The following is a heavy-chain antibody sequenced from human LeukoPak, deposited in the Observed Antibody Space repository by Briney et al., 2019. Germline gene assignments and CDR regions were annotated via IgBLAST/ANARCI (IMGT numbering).Heavy chain of an antibody. CDR2: ISGSGGST. CDR1: GFTFSSYA. J-gene: IGHJ4*02. D-gene: IGHD2-2*01. CDR3: AKDEGYCSSTSCSFDY. V-gene: IGHV3-23*01. Sequence: QAGGSLRLSCAASGFTFSSYAMSWVRQAPGKGLEWVSAISGSGGSTYYADSVKGRFTISRDNSKNTLYLQMNSLRAEDTAVYYCAKDEGYCSSTSCSFDYWGQGTLVTVSS.